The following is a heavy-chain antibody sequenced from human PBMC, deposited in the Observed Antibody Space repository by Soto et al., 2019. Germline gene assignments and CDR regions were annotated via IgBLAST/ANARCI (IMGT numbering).Heavy chain of an antibody. J-gene: IGHJ6*02. CDR3: AREYTAWPLAYGLDV. Sequence: PGGSLRLSCVGSGCTFSTYSINWVRQAPGKGLEWVSSISSRSDIYYADSVKGRFTISRDNAKNSVSLQMNSLRAEDTAVYYCAREYTAWPLAYGLDVWGQGTTVTVSS. V-gene: IGHV3-21*01. D-gene: IGHD2-2*02. CDR2: ISSRSDI. CDR1: GCTFSTYS.